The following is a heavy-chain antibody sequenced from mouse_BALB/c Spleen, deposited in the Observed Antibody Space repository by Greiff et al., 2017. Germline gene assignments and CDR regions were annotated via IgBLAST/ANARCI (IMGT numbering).Heavy chain of an antibody. CDR1: GYSITSDYA. Sequence: EVQLVESGPGLVKPSQSLSLTCTVTGYSITSDYAWNWIRQFPGNKLEWMGYISYSGSTSYNPSLKSRISITRDTSKNQFFLQLNSVTTEDTATYYCARCAGSSSYYYAMDYWGQGTSVTVSS. D-gene: IGHD1-1*01. CDR2: ISYSGST. CDR3: ARCAGSSSYYYAMDY. J-gene: IGHJ4*01. V-gene: IGHV3-2*02.